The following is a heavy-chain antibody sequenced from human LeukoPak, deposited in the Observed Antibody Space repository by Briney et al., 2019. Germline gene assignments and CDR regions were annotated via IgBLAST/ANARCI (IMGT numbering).Heavy chain of an antibody. CDR3: AKVRRMEWMTPLSDDFDV. Sequence: GGSLRLSCAASGFNFNRFAMHWVRQVPGRGLEWVAVISSDSSNKNYVESVRGRFTISRESSVNTLYLEMNTLTTDDAGVYYCAKVRRMEWMTPLSDDFDVWGQGTMVTVSS. D-gene: IGHD3-3*01. CDR1: GFNFNRFA. V-gene: IGHV3-30*04. J-gene: IGHJ3*01. CDR2: ISSDSSNK.